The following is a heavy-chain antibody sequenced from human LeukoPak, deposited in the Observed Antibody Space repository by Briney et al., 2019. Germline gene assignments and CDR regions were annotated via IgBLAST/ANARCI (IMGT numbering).Heavy chain of an antibody. D-gene: IGHD4-17*01. CDR1: GGSISSYY. V-gene: IGHV4-59*13. Sequence: PSETLSLTCTVSGGSISSYYWSWIRQPPGKGLEWIGYIYYSGSTNYDPSLKSRATISVDTSKNQFSLKLSSVTAADTAVYYCAREVRGDYYFDYWGQGTLVTVSS. CDR3: AREVRGDYYFDY. J-gene: IGHJ4*02. CDR2: IYYSGST.